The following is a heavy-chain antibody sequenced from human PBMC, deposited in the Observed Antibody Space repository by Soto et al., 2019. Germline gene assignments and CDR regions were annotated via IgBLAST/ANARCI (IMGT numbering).Heavy chain of an antibody. D-gene: IGHD3-3*01. V-gene: IGHV4-31*03. CDR1: GGSISSGGYY. CDR3: ARDQYDFWSGYYRYYGMDV. J-gene: IGHJ6*02. CDR2: IYYSGST. Sequence: SETLSLTCTVSGGSISSGGYYWSWIRQHPGKGLEWIGYIYYSGSTYYNPSLKSRVTISVDTSKNQFSLKLSSVTAADTAVYYCARDQYDFWSGYYRYYGMDVWGQGTTVTVSS.